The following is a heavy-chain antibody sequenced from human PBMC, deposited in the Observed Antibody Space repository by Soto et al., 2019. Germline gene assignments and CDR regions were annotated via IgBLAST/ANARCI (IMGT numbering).Heavy chain of an antibody. CDR1: GYTFTGYD. J-gene: IGHJ4*02. CDR3: ARYTEVGSSIDH. CDR2: INPNSGGT. Sequence: ASVKVSCKASGYTFTGYDMHWVRQAPGEGLEWMGWINPNSGGTKYAQKFQGRVTMTRDTPMSTAYMELSRLRSDDTAVYYCARYTEVGSSIDHWGQGTLVTVSS. D-gene: IGHD3-10*01. V-gene: IGHV1-2*02.